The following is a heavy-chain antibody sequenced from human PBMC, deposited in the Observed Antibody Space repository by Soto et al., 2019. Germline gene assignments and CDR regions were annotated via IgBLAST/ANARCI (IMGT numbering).Heavy chain of an antibody. Sequence: QVQLVESGGGVVQPGRSLRLSCAASGFTFSHYGIHWVRQAPGKGLEWLAVISYDGSNKHYADSVKGRFTVSRDNSKNTLYLQMHSLRAADTAVYFCARYSRKYQGPIDYWGQGTLVTVSS. CDR1: GFTFSHYG. CDR3: ARYSRKYQGPIDY. J-gene: IGHJ4*02. CDR2: ISYDGSNK. D-gene: IGHD2-2*01. V-gene: IGHV3-30*03.